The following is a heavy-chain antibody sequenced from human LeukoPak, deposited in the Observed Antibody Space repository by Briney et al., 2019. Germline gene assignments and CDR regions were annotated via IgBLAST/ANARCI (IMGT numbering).Heavy chain of an antibody. CDR3: AGVLQWTHEWFDP. CDR1: GGSISSGDYY. V-gene: IGHV4-30-4*08. D-gene: IGHD3-3*01. J-gene: IGHJ5*02. CDR2: IYYSGST. Sequence: PSETLSLTCTVSGGSISSGDYYWSWIRQPPGKGLEWIGYIYYSGSTYYNPSLKSRVTISVDTSKNQFSLKVRSVTAADTAVYYCAGVLQWTHEWFDPWGQGTLVTVSS.